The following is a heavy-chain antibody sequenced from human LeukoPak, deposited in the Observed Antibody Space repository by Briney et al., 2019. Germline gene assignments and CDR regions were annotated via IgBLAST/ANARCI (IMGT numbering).Heavy chain of an antibody. Sequence: ASVEVSCKASGYTFTSYYMHWVRQAPGQGLEWMGIINPSGGSTSYAQKFQGRVTMTRDTSTSTVYMELSSLRSEDTAVYYCAKDLWAVAGTWDYWGQGTLVTVSS. J-gene: IGHJ4*02. CDR3: AKDLWAVAGTWDY. CDR1: GYTFTSYY. V-gene: IGHV1-46*01. D-gene: IGHD6-19*01. CDR2: INPSGGST.